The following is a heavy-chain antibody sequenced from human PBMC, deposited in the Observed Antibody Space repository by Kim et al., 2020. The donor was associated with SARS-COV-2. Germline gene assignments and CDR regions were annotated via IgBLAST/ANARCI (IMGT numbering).Heavy chain of an antibody. CDR3: AKGYEQHFDY. V-gene: IGHV3-30*02. CDR2: SNN. J-gene: IGHJ4*02. Sequence: SNNYYAAPGKGRFTISRDNSKNTLYLQMNSLRAEDTAVYYCAKGYEQHFDYWGQGTLVTVSS. D-gene: IGHD1-20*01.